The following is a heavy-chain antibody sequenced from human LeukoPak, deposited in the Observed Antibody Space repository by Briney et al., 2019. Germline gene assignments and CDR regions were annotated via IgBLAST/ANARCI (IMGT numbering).Heavy chain of an antibody. J-gene: IGHJ3*02. D-gene: IGHD3-10*01. Sequence: PSETLSLTCTVSGGSISSYYWSWIRQPPGKGLEWIGYIYYSGSTNYNPSLKSRVTISVDTSKNQFSLKLSSVTAADTAVYYCARGKDGILWFGELFAYAFDIWGQGTMVTVSS. CDR1: GGSISSYY. CDR2: IYYSGST. V-gene: IGHV4-59*12. CDR3: ARGKDGILWFGELFAYAFDI.